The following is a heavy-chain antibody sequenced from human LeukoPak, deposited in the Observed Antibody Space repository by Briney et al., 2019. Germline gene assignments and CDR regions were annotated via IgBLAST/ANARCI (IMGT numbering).Heavy chain of an antibody. J-gene: IGHJ6*02. Sequence: GESLKISCKGSGYSFTSYWISWVRQMPGKGLEWMGRIDPSDSYTNCSPSFQGHVTISADKSISTAYLQWSSLKASDTAMYYCARPITMVRGVIKQRYYYYYGMDVWGQGTTVTVSS. V-gene: IGHV5-10-1*01. CDR3: ARPITMVRGVIKQRYYYYYGMDV. D-gene: IGHD3-10*01. CDR1: GYSFTSYW. CDR2: IDPSDSYT.